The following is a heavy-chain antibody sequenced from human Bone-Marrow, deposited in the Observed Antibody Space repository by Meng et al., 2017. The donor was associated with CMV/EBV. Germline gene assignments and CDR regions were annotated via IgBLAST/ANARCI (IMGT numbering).Heavy chain of an antibody. CDR2: ISGSGGST. CDR3: AKISIKAAGGY. J-gene: IGHJ4*02. CDR1: GFTFSSYA. D-gene: IGHD6-13*01. Sequence: GESLKISCAASGFTFSSYAMSWVRQAPGKGLEWVSAISGSGGSTYYADSVKGRFTISRDNSKNTLYLQMNSLRAEDTAVYYCAKISIKAAGGYWGQGTLVTVSS. V-gene: IGHV3-23*01.